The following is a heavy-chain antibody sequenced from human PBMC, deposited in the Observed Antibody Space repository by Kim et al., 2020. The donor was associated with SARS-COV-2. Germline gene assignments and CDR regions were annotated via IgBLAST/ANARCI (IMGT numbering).Heavy chain of an antibody. D-gene: IGHD3-3*01. Sequence: SVKVSCKASGGTFNNYAISWVRQAPGQGLEWMGGVIPSFRTVKYAQRFQGRVTITADEITSSVYLDLSSLKSEDTAVYYCARGEILGPGTSGVLIIQTYYGMDVWGQGTTVTVSS. CDR3: ARGEILGPGTSGVLIIQTYYGMDV. CDR2: VIPSFRTV. J-gene: IGHJ6*02. CDR1: GGTFNNYA. V-gene: IGHV1-69*13.